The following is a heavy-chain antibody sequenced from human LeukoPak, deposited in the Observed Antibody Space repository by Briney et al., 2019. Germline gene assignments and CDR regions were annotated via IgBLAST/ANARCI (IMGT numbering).Heavy chain of an antibody. D-gene: IGHD2-2*02. J-gene: IGHJ6*03. CDR3: ARLGHCRETNCYSDFYYMDV. CDR1: GGTFSTYA. V-gene: IGHV1-69*01. Sequence: SVKVSCKASGGTFSTYAINWVRQAPGQGLEWMGGIIPVFDKANYAQKFRDRVTITADDSTTTAYMELTSLTSDDTAIYYCARLGHCRETNCYSDFYYMDVWGKGTTVIVSS. CDR2: IIPVFDKA.